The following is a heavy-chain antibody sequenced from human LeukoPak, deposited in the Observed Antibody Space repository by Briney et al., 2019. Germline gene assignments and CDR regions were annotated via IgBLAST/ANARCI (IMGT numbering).Heavy chain of an antibody. Sequence: SVKVSCMASGGTFSSYAISWVRQAPGQGLEWMGGIIPIFGTANYAQKFQGRVTITTDESTSTAYMEPSSLRSEDTAVYYCASPRYGSGSAAHWFDPWGQGTLVTVSS. D-gene: IGHD3-10*01. V-gene: IGHV1-69*05. CDR3: ASPRYGSGSAAHWFDP. CDR2: IIPIFGTA. J-gene: IGHJ5*02. CDR1: GGTFSSYA.